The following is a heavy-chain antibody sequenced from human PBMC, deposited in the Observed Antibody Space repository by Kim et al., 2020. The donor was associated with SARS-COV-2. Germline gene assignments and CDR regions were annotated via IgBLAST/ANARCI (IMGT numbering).Heavy chain of an antibody. D-gene: IGHD4-17*01. V-gene: IGHV1-3*01. CDR1: GYTFTSYA. CDR2: INAGNGNT. Sequence: ASVKVSCKASGYTFTSYAMHWVRQAPGQRLEWMGWINAGNGNTKYSQKFQGRVTITRDTSASTAYMELSSLRSEDTAVYYCAKPSSGTVTTHYYFDYWGQGTLVTVSS. J-gene: IGHJ4*02. CDR3: AKPSSGTVTTHYYFDY.